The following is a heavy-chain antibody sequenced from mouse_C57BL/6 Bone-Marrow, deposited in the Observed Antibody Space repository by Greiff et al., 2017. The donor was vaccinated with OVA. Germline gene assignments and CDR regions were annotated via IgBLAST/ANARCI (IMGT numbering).Heavy chain of an antibody. D-gene: IGHD2-5*01. CDR2: IYPRSGNT. J-gene: IGHJ2*01. CDR1: GYTFTSYG. Sequence: QVQLQQSGAELARPGASVKLSCKASGYTFTSYGISWVKQRTGQGLEWIGEIYPRSGNTSYNEKFKGKATLTADKSSSTAYMELRSLTSEDSAVYFCARDHSNCRFDYWGQGTTLTVSS. V-gene: IGHV1-81*01. CDR3: ARDHSNCRFDY.